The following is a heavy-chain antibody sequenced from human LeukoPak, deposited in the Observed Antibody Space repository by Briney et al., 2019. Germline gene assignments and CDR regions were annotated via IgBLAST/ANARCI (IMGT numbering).Heavy chain of an antibody. CDR1: GGSFSGYY. CDR2: INHSGST. CDR3: ARAGGSGWSIVDY. Sequence: SETLSLTCAVYGGSFSGYYWSWIRQPPGKGLEWIGEINHSGSTNYNPSLKSRVTISVDTSKNQFSLKLSSVTAADTAVYYCARAGGSGWSIVDYWGQGTLVTVSS. J-gene: IGHJ4*02. V-gene: IGHV4-34*01. D-gene: IGHD6-19*01.